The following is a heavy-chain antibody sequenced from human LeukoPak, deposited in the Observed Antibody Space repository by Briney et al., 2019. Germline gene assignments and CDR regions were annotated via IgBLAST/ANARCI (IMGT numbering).Heavy chain of an antibody. Sequence: GGSLRLSCAASEFTFSSYEMYWVRQAPGKGLEWVSYISSSGSTIYYADSVKGRFTTSRDNSKNTLYLQMNSLRADDTAVYYCAKDSSSGWYNYYYYYYMDVWGKGTTVTVSS. D-gene: IGHD6-19*01. J-gene: IGHJ6*03. CDR3: AKDSSSGWYNYYYYYYMDV. CDR2: ISSSGSTI. CDR1: EFTFSSYE. V-gene: IGHV3-48*03.